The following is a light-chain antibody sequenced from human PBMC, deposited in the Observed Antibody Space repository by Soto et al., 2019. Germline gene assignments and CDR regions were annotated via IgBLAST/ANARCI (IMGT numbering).Light chain of an antibody. J-gene: IGLJ1*01. CDR2: DVT. Sequence: QSVLTQPASVSGSPGQSITISCTGTSSEVGGYNYVSWYQQHPGKAPKLVIYDVTNRPSGVSNRFSGSKSGNTASLTISGLQAEDEADYYRSSYTSSSTYVFGTGTKVTVL. CDR1: SSEVGGYNY. V-gene: IGLV2-14*01. CDR3: SSYTSSSTYV.